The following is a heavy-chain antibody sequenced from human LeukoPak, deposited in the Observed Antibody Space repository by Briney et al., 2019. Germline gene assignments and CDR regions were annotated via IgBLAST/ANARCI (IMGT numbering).Heavy chain of an antibody. V-gene: IGHV1-2*02. CDR3: AREVYGDSSFDY. CDR2: INHNNGGT. Sequence: ASVTVSCEASGYSFSDNYMHWVRQAPGQGLEWMGWINHNNGGTEYAQKSQDRVTMTRDTSISIVYMELSSVRSDDTAVYCCAREVYGDSSFDYWGQGTLLTVSS. J-gene: IGHJ4*02. CDR1: GYSFSDNY. D-gene: IGHD4-17*01.